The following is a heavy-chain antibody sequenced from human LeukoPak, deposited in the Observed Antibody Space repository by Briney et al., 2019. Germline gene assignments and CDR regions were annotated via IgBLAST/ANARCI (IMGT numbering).Heavy chain of an antibody. V-gene: IGHV3-73*01. D-gene: IGHD3-9*01. Sequence: GGSLRLACAASGFTFSGSAMHWVRQASGKGLEWVGRIRSKANSYATAYAASVKGRCTISRDDSKNTAYLQMNSLKPEDTAVYYCTSTILSQADILTGYYIFDYWGQGTLVTVSS. CDR1: GFTFSGSA. J-gene: IGHJ4*02. CDR2: IRSKANSYAT. CDR3: TSTILSQADILTGYYIFDY.